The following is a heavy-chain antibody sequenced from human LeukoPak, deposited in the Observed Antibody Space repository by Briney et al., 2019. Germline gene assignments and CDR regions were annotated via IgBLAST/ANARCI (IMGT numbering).Heavy chain of an antibody. CDR1: GFIFSSYP. CDR2: ISGTAENT. D-gene: IGHD3-10*01. CDR3: ANQRGGF. J-gene: IGHJ4*02. V-gene: IGHV3-23*01. Sequence: PGGSLRLSCAASGFIFSSYPMSWVHQAPGKGLEWVSAISGTAENTYYADSVKGRFSISRDNSRNTVHLQMNSLRPEDTAVYYCANQRGGFWGQGTLVTVSS.